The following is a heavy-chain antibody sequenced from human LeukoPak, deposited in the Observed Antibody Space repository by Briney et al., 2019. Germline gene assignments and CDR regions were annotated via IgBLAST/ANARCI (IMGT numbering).Heavy chain of an antibody. J-gene: IGHJ4*02. CDR3: AIGGTYGSGS. D-gene: IGHD3-10*01. CDR1: GFTFANTW. V-gene: IGHV3-74*01. Sequence: GGSLRLSCAASGFTFANTWMHWVRQAPGKGLVWVSLINNDGSTTNYADSVKGRFTISRDNAKNTVYRQMNSLRAEDTAVYYCAIGGTYGSGSWGQGTLVTVSS. CDR2: INNDGSTT.